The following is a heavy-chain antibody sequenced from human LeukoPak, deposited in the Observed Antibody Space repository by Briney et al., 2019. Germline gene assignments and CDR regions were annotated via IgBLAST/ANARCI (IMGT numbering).Heavy chain of an antibody. D-gene: IGHD3-22*01. CDR1: GFTFSTYN. V-gene: IGHV3-21*06. J-gene: IGHJ4*02. CDR2: ITSGGTYT. Sequence: PGGSLRLSCAASGFTFSTYNMTWVRQAPGKGLEWVSSITSGGTYTYYADSVKGRFTTSRDNAKNSLSLQLSSLRAEDTAVYYCLTGLLPFDYWGQGTLVTVSS. CDR3: LTGLLPFDY.